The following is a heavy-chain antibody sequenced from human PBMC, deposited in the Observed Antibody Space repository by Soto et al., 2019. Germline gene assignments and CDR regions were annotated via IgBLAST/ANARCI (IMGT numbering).Heavy chain of an antibody. CDR2: LYWDDDK. D-gene: IGHD4-17*01. CDR1: GFSLTTTGVG. J-gene: IGHJ4*02. CDR3: TQKYRDFEIGY. Sequence: QITLKESGPTLVKPTQTLTLTCTFSGFSLTTTGVGVGWVRQPPGKALEWLALLYWDDDKRYSPSPKSRLTSTKDTSRNQSVLTTTNVDPVDTATYYCTQKYRDFEIGYWGQGTLVTVSS. V-gene: IGHV2-5*02.